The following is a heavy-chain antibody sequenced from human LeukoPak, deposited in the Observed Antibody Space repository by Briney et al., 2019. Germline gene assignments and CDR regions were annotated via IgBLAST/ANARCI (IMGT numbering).Heavy chain of an antibody. D-gene: IGHD6-13*01. Sequence: GGSLRLSCAASGFTFSSYSMNWVRQAPGKGLEWVSSISSSSSYIYYADSVKGRFTISRDNAKNSLYLQMNSLRAEDTAVYYCARDEGSSSWYGALDYWGQGTLVTVSS. J-gene: IGHJ4*02. V-gene: IGHV3-21*01. CDR2: ISSSSSYI. CDR3: ARDEGSSSWYGALDY. CDR1: GFTFSSYS.